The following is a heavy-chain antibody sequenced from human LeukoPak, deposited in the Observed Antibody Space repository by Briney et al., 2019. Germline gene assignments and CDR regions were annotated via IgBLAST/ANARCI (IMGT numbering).Heavy chain of an antibody. CDR1: GYIFTSYF. Sequence: ASVKVSCKASGYIFTSYFMHWVRQAPGQGLEWMGWISAYNGNTNYAQKLQGRVTMTTDTSTSTAYMELRSLRSDDTAVYYCASTNYYYDSSGYYNYYFDYWGQGTLVTVSS. CDR3: ASTNYYYDSSGYYNYYFDY. D-gene: IGHD3-22*01. J-gene: IGHJ4*02. V-gene: IGHV1-18*04. CDR2: ISAYNGNT.